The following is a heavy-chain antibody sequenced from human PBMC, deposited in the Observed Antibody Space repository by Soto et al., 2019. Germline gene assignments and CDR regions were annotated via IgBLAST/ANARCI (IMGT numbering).Heavy chain of an antibody. CDR2: ISAGGST. CDR1: GFTFSDYA. CDR3: ANVPIWCSSTSCYTEGFDY. Sequence: PGGSLRLSCTAYGFTFSDYAMSWVRQPPGKGLEWVSVISAGGSTYYADSVKGRFTVSRANSKNTLYLQMNSLRAEDTAVYYCANVPIWCSSTSCYTEGFDYWGQGTLVTVS. V-gene: IGHV3-23*01. J-gene: IGHJ4*02. D-gene: IGHD2-2*02.